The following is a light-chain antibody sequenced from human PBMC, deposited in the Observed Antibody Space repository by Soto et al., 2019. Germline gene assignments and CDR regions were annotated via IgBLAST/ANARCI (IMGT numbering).Light chain of an antibody. CDR3: QAWDSRTPVV. Sequence: SYELTHQPSGSVYPGLAASITCSGGKLGDKYACWYQQKPGQSPVLVIYQDTKRPSGIPERFSGSKSGNTATLPISGTQAIDQDDYYCQAWDSRTPVVFSGGTKLTV. J-gene: IGLJ2*01. CDR1: KLGDKY. V-gene: IGLV3-1*01. CDR2: QDT.